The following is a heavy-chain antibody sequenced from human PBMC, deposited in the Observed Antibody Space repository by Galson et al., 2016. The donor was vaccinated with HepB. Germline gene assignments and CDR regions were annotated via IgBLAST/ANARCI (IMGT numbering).Heavy chain of an antibody. D-gene: IGHD1-20*01. V-gene: IGHV4-34*01. CDR3: AKYDWTYGSFDP. CDR2: VNHSGQT. Sequence: ETLSLTCRVYGTSLSGSYWSWIRQPPGKGLECFGEVNHSGQTTYNGSFKSRVTISVDASLEHFSLSLRSVAAADTAIYYCAKYDWTYGSFDPWAQGTQGTVSS. J-gene: IGHJ5*02. CDR1: GTSLSGSY.